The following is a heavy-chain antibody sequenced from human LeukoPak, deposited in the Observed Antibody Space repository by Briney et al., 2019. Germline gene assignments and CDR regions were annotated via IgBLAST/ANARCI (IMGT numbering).Heavy chain of an antibody. CDR2: ISTDGSST. CDR1: GFTFSSYW. D-gene: IGHD3-10*02. CDR3: AELGITMIGGV. Sequence: GGSLRLSCAASGFTFSSYWMHWVRQAPGKGLVWVSRISTDGSSTSYADFVKGRLTISRDNAKNTLFLQMNSLRAEDTAVYYCAELGITMIGGVWGKGTTVTISS. J-gene: IGHJ6*04. V-gene: IGHV3-74*01.